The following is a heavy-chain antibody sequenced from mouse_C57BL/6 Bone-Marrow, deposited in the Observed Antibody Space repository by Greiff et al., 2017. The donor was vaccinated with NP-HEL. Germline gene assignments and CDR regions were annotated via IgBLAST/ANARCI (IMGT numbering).Heavy chain of an antibody. Sequence: QVQLQQPGAELVMPGASVKLSCKASGYTFTSYWMHWVKQRPGQGLEWIGEIDPSDSYTNYNQKFKGKSTLTVDKSSSTAYMQLSSLTSEDSAVYYCEREGYGNPYCFDYWGQGTTLTVSA. V-gene: IGHV1-69*01. CDR2: IDPSDSYT. J-gene: IGHJ2*01. CDR1: GYTFTSYW. D-gene: IGHD2-1*01. CDR3: EREGYGNPYCFDY.